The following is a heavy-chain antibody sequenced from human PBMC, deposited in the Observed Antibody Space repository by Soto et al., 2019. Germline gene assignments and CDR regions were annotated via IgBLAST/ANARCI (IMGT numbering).Heavy chain of an antibody. Sequence: PSETLSLTCTVSGDTISISSYYLGWIRQLPGKGLDWIASIYYRGNTYYNPSLKSRVTISADTSKNQFSLKLSYVTAADTAVYYCARQVIIVAGAANDYWGQGNLITVSS. D-gene: IGHD2-15*01. CDR1: GDTISISSYY. V-gene: IGHV4-39*01. J-gene: IGHJ4*02. CDR3: ARQVIIVAGAANDY. CDR2: IYYRGNT.